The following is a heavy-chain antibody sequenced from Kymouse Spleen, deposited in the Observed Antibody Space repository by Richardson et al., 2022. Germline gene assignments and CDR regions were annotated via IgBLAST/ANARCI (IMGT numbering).Heavy chain of an antibody. Sequence: QLQLQESGPGLVKPSETLSLTCTVSGGSISSSSYYWGWIRQPPGKGLEWIGSIYYSGSTYYNPSLKSRVTISVDTSKNQFSLKLSSVTAADTAVYYCARHVTMVRGVDWFDPWGQGTLVTVSS. V-gene: IGHV4-39*01. D-gene: IGHD3-10*01. CDR3: ARHVTMVRGVDWFDP. CDR2: IYYSGST. J-gene: IGHJ5*02. CDR1: GGSISSSSYY.